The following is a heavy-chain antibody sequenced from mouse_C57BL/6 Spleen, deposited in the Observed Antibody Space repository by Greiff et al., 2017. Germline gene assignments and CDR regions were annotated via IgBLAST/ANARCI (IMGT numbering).Heavy chain of an antibody. D-gene: IGHD3-2*02. CDR1: GYTFTDYY. CDR2: INPNNGGT. CDR3: ARGGDSSGYWFAY. J-gene: IGHJ3*01. V-gene: IGHV1-26*01. Sequence: VQLQQSGPELVKPGASVKISCKASGYTFTDYYMNWVKQSHGKSLEWIGDINPNNGGTSYNQKFKGKATLTVDKSSSTAYMELRSLTSEDSAVYYCARGGDSSGYWFAYWGQGTLVTVSA.